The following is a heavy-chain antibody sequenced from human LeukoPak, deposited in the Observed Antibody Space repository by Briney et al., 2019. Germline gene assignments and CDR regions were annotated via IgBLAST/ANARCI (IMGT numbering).Heavy chain of an antibody. CDR3: ARDSITMVRGVRVFGENWFDP. CDR1: GGSISSSSYY. J-gene: IGHJ5*02. D-gene: IGHD3-10*01. Sequence: SETLSLTCTVSGGSISSSSYYWGWIRQPPGKGLEWIGSIYYSGSTYYSPSLKSRVTISVDTSKNQFSLKLSSVTAADTAVYYCARDSITMVRGVRVFGENWFDPWGQGTLVTVSS. V-gene: IGHV4-39*07. CDR2: IYYSGST.